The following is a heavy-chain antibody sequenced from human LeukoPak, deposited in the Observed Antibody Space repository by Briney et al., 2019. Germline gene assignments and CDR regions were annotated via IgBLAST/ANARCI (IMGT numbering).Heavy chain of an antibody. CDR3: TTAIVSVY. CDR1: GLTVTNAW. J-gene: IGHJ4*02. Sequence: GGSLRLSCAASGLTVTNAWMNWVRQAPGKGLEWVGRIASKTDGGTTDYAAPVKGRFTISRDDSKNTLFLQMNSLKTEDTAVYYCTTAIVSVYWGQGTLVTVSS. CDR2: IASKTDGGTT. V-gene: IGHV3-15*04. D-gene: IGHD2/OR15-2a*01.